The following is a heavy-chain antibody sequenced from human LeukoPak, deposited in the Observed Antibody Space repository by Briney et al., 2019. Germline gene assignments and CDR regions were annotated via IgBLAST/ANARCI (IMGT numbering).Heavy chain of an antibody. CDR3: AREACNGNSCYLLDY. CDR1: GFTFSTYD. CDR2: ITSAGDR. D-gene: IGHD2-15*01. V-gene: IGHV3-13*01. Sequence: GGSLRLSCAASGFTFSTYDMHWVRQATGKGLGWVSTITSAGDRYYPGSVKGRFTISRENAKNSLYLQMDSLRAGDTAVYYCAREACNGNSCYLLDYWGQGTLVTVSS. J-gene: IGHJ4*02.